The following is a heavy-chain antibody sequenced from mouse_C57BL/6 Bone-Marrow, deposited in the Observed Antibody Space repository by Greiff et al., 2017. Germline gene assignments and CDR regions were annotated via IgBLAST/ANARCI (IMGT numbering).Heavy chain of an antibody. CDR1: GYTFTDYY. CDR3: AREGITTVY. J-gene: IGHJ3*01. V-gene: IGHV1-76*01. CDR2: IYPGSGNT. Sequence: QVQLKESGAELVRPGASVKLSCKASGYTFTDYYINWVKQRPGQGLEWIARIYPGSGNTYYNEKFTGKATLTAEKSSSTAYMQLSSLTSEDSAVYFCAREGITTVYWGQGTLVTVSA. D-gene: IGHD1-1*01.